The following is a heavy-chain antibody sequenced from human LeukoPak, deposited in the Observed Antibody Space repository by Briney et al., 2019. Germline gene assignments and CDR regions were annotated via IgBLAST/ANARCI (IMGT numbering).Heavy chain of an antibody. J-gene: IGHJ4*02. CDR2: IYYSGST. CDR1: GGSISSYY. D-gene: IGHD3-22*01. Sequence: SETLSLTCTVSGGSISSYYWSWIRQPPGKGLEWIGYIYYSGSTYYNPSLKSRVTISVDTSKDQFSLKLSSVTAADTAVYYCATYYDSSGYYSGGFDYWGQGTLVTVSS. V-gene: IGHV4-59*06. CDR3: ATYYDSSGYYSGGFDY.